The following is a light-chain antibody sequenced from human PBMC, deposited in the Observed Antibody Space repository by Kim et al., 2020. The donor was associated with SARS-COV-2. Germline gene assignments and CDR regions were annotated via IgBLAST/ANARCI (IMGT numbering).Light chain of an antibody. CDR2: YDS. Sequence: GKTARITWGGNNIGSKSVHWYQQKPGQAPVLVIYYDSDRPSGIPERFSGSNSGNTATLTISRVEAGDEADYYCQVWDSSSEHPGYVFGTGTKVTVL. CDR1: NIGSKS. CDR3: QVWDSSSEHPGYV. V-gene: IGLV3-21*04. J-gene: IGLJ1*01.